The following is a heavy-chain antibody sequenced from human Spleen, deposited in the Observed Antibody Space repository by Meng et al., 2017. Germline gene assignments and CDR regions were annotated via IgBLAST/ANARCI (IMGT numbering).Heavy chain of an antibody. CDR2: IWYDGSNK. Sequence: GQRVGPGGGWVRPGRALRLSCPASGFPFSSYGMHGVRQAPGKGLGWVAVIWYDGSNKYYADSVKGRFTISRDNSKNTLYLQMNSLRAEDTAVYYCARDNTAMATPYFDYWGQGTLVTVSS. CDR3: ARDNTAMATPYFDY. V-gene: IGHV3-33*01. J-gene: IGHJ4*02. D-gene: IGHD5-18*01. CDR1: GFPFSSYG.